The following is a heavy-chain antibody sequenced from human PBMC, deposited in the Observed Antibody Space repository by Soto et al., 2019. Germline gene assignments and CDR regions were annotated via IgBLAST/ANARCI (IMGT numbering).Heavy chain of an antibody. V-gene: IGHV1-46*03. CDR3: ARAVSFRRMDIVVVPAASLDAFDI. J-gene: IGHJ3*02. CDR2: INPSGGST. D-gene: IGHD2-2*03. CDR1: GYTFTSYY. Sequence: ASVKVSCKASGYTFTSYYMHWVRQAPGQGLEWMGIINPSGGSTSYAQKFQGRVTMTRDTSTSTVYMELSSLRSEDTAVYYCARAVSFRRMDIVVVPAASLDAFDIWGQGTMVTVSS.